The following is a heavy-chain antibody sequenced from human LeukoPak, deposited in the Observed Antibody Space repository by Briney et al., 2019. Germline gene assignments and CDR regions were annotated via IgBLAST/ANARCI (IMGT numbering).Heavy chain of an antibody. Sequence: SETLSLTCTVSGGSISSGGYSWSWIRQHPGKGLEWIGYIYYSGSTYYNPSLKSRVTISVDTSKNQFSLKLSSVTAADTAVYYCARVSSSPILRFLEWFVDYWGQGTLVTVSS. CDR3: ARVSSSPILRFLEWFVDY. J-gene: IGHJ4*02. V-gene: IGHV4-31*03. CDR1: GGSISSGGYS. CDR2: IYYSGST. D-gene: IGHD3-3*01.